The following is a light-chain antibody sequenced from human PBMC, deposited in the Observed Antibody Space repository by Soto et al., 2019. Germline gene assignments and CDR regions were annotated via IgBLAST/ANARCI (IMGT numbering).Light chain of an antibody. CDR1: QSISSW. Sequence: DIQMTQSPSTLSASVGDRVTITCRASQSISSWLAWYQQKPGKAPKLLIYDASSLESGVPSRFSGSGSGTDFTLTISILQPDDFATYYCQQYNSLITFGQGTRLEIK. J-gene: IGKJ5*01. V-gene: IGKV1-5*01. CDR3: QQYNSLIT. CDR2: DAS.